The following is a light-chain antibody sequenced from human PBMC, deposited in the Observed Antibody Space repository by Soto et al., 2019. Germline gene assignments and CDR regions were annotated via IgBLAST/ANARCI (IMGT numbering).Light chain of an antibody. CDR1: QSVSAW. CDR2: DAS. J-gene: IGKJ4*01. V-gene: IGKV1-5*01. Sequence: DIQMTQSPSTLSASVGDRDTISCRASQSVSAWLAWYQQKPGNAPKLLISDASSLKSGVPSRFSGSGYGTEFTLTISSLQPEDFATYYCQQYSTYSLTFGGGTKVEIK. CDR3: QQYSTYSLT.